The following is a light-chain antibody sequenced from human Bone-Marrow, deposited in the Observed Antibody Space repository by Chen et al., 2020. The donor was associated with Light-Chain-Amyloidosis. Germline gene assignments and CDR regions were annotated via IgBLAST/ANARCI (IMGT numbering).Light chain of an antibody. CDR3: QSYDYSLSGSYV. V-gene: IGLV1-40*01. CDR2: DSR. Sequence: QSVLTQPPSVSGAPGQGATIPRTGSSSNIGAGSDVQWYQQLPGTAPKLLIYDSRNRPSGVPARFSGSKSGTSASLAITGLQAEDEADYYCQSYDYSLSGSYVFGTGTKVPVL. CDR1: SSNIGAGSD. J-gene: IGLJ1*01.